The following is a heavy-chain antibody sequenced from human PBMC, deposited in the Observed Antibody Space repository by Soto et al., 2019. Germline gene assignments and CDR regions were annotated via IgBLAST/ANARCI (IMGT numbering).Heavy chain of an antibody. D-gene: IGHD2-8*01. J-gene: IGHJ3*01. CDR3: ARDDCTNGLCYIMV. V-gene: IGHV3-33*01. CDR2: IWYDGSNK. CDR1: GFTFSSYG. Sequence: GGSLRLSCAASGFTFSSYGMHWVRQAPGKGLEWVAVIWYDGSNKYYADSVKGRFTISRDNSKNTLYLQMNSLRAEDTAVYYCARDDCTNGLCYIMVWGQGTMVTVSS.